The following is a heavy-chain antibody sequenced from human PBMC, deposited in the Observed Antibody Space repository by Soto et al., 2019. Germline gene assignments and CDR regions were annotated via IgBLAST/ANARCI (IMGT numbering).Heavy chain of an antibody. J-gene: IGHJ4*02. Sequence: ASVKVSCKASGYTFTSYYMQWVRQATGQGLEWMGIINPSGDSTSYAQKFQGRVTMTRDTSTSTVYMELSRLRSDDTAVYYCARSEYGDLEDYFDYWGQGTLVTVSS. CDR3: ARSEYGDLEDYFDY. V-gene: IGHV1-46*01. CDR2: INPSGDST. D-gene: IGHD4-17*01. CDR1: GYTFTSYY.